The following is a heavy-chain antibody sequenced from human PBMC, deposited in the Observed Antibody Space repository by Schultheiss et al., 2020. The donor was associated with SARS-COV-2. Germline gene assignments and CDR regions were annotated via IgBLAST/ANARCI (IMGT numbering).Heavy chain of an antibody. CDR1: GFTFSSYG. J-gene: IGHJ4*02. D-gene: IGHD1-1*01. V-gene: IGHV3-30*18. Sequence: GGSLRLSCAASGFTFSSYGMHWVRQAPGKGLEWVAVISYDGSNKYYADSVKGRFTISRDNSKNTPYLQMNSLRAEDTAVYYCAKAGGTSFDYWGQGTLVTVSS. CDR2: ISYDGSNK. CDR3: AKAGGTSFDY.